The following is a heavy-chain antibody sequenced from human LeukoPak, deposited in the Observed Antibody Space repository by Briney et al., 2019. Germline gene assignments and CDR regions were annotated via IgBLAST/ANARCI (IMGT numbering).Heavy chain of an antibody. Sequence: GGSLRLSCAASGFTFSSYWMSWVRQAPGKGLEWAANIKQDGSEKYYVDSMKGRFTISRDNAKNSLYLQMNSLRAEDTAVYYCAREGLWSQGYFDYWGQGTLVTVSS. CDR2: IKQDGSEK. CDR1: GFTFSSYW. J-gene: IGHJ4*02. V-gene: IGHV3-7*01. D-gene: IGHD5-18*01. CDR3: AREGLWSQGYFDY.